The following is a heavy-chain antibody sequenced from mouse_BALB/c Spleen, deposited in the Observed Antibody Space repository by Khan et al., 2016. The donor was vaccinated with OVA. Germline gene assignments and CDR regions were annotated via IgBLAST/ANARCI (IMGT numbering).Heavy chain of an antibody. CDR2: IYPGTDNT. CDR3: AREEAVYHGDH. CDR1: GYIFTSYW. V-gene: IGHV1-76*01. D-gene: IGHD3-3*01. Sequence: QVQLKQSGAELVRPGASVKLSCKTSGYIFTSYWIHWVKQRSGQGLEWIARIYPGTDNTYYNEKFKDKATLTADKSSSTAYLQPSSLKSEDSDVFFCAREEAVYHGDHGGQGTTRTVSS. J-gene: IGHJ2*01.